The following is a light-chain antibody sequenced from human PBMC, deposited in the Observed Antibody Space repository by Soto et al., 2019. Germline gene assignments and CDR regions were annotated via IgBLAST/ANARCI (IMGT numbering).Light chain of an antibody. J-gene: IGKJ5*01. V-gene: IGKV3-11*01. CDR1: QSVSSN. Sequence: VLTQSPGTLSLSPGERATLSCRASQSVSSNLAWYQQKPGQAPRLLIYDASNRATGIPARFSGSGSGTDFTLTISSLEPEDFAVYYCQRGDTFGQGTRLEIK. CDR3: QRGDT. CDR2: DAS.